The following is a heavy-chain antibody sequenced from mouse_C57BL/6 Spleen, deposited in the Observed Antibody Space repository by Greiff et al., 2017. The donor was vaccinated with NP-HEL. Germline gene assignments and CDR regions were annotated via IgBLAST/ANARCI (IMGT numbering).Heavy chain of an antibody. CDR3: ATTTGRGWYAMDY. D-gene: IGHD1-1*01. Sequence: VQLQQPGAELVKPGASVKLSCKASGYTFTSYWMHWVKQRPGRGLEWIGKIDPNSGGTKYNEKFKSKATLTVDKPSSTAYMQLSSLTSEDSAVYYCATTTGRGWYAMDYWGQGTSVTVSS. CDR2: IDPNSGGT. V-gene: IGHV1-72*01. J-gene: IGHJ4*01. CDR1: GYTFTSYW.